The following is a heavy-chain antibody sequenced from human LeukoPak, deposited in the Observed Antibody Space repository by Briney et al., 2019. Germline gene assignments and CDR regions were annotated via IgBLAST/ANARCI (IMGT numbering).Heavy chain of an antibody. CDR2: IIPIFGTA. D-gene: IGHD6-13*01. J-gene: IGHJ4*02. Sequence: SVKVSCKASGGTFSSYAISWVRQAPGQGLEWMGGIIPIFGTANYAQKFQGRVTITRDTSASTAYMELSSLRSEDMAVYYCARYGGAAAGLDYWGQGTLVTVSS. CDR3: ARYGGAAAGLDY. V-gene: IGHV1-69*05. CDR1: GGTFSSYA.